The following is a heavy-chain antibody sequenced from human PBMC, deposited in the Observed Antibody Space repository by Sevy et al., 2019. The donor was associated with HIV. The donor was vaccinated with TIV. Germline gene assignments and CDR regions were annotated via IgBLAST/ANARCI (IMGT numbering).Heavy chain of an antibody. V-gene: IGHV3-7*01. CDR1: GFTFSSYW. D-gene: IGHD3-3*01. J-gene: IGHJ6*02. CDR3: AGGITIFGVVPYGMDV. CDR2: IKQDGSEK. Sequence: GGSLRLSCAASGFTFSSYWMSWVRQAPGKGLEWVANIKQDGSEKYYVDSVKGRFTNSRDNAKNSLYLQMNSLRAEDTAVYYCAGGITIFGVVPYGMDVWGQGTTVTVSS.